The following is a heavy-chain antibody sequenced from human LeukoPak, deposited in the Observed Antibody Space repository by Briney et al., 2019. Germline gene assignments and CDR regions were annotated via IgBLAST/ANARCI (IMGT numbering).Heavy chain of an antibody. D-gene: IGHD3-9*01. CDR1: GYTLTELS. Sequence: GASVKVSCKVSGYTLTELSMHWVRQAPGKGLEWMGGFDPEDGETIYAQKFQGRVTMTEDTSTDTAYMELSSLRSEDTAVYYCAAEMYYNILTGSDAFDIWGQGTMVTASS. CDR3: AAEMYYNILTGSDAFDI. CDR2: FDPEDGET. J-gene: IGHJ3*02. V-gene: IGHV1-24*01.